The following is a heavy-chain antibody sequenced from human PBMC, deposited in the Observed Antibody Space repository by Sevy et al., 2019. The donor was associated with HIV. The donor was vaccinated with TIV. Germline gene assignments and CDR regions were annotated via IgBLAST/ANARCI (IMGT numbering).Heavy chain of an antibody. J-gene: IGHJ4*02. D-gene: IGHD5-18*01. V-gene: IGHV3-74*01. CDR2: INSDGSST. CDR3: TRADRWTIQPFDY. CDR1: GFTFSSYW. Sequence: GGSLRLSCAASGFTFSSYWMHWVRQVPGKGLVWVSRINSDGSSTTYADSVKGRFTISRDNAKNTLYLQMNSLRAEDTALYYCTRADRWTIQPFDYWGQGTLVTVSS.